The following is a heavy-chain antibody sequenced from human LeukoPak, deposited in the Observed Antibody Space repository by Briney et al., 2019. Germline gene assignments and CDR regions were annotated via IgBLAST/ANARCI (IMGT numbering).Heavy chain of an antibody. D-gene: IGHD2-15*01. CDR2: ISISSSYI. Sequence: PGGSLRLSCAASGFTFSSYSMNWVRQAPGKGVEWVSSISISSSYIYYTDSVKGRFTISRDNAKNSLYLQMNSLRAEDTAVYYCARERCSGGSCYLNWFDPWGQGTLVTVSS. V-gene: IGHV3-21*01. CDR1: GFTFSSYS. CDR3: ARERCSGGSCYLNWFDP. J-gene: IGHJ5*02.